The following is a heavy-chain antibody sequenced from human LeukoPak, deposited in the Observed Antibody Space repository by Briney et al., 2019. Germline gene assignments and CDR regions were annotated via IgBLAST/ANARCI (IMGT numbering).Heavy chain of an antibody. J-gene: IGHJ4*02. V-gene: IGHV1-2*02. D-gene: IGHD6-19*01. Sequence: ASVKVSCKASGYTFTGYYMHWVRRAAGQGLEWRGWINPYSGGTNYAQKFQGRVTMTRDTSISTPYMELSRLRSDDTAVYYCAREPPQDSSGEFDYWGQGTLVTVSS. CDR3: AREPPQDSSGEFDY. CDR1: GYTFTGYY. CDR2: INPYSGGT.